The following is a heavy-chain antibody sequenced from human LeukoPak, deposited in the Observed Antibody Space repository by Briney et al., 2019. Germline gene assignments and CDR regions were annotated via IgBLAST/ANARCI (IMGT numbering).Heavy chain of an antibody. J-gene: IGHJ4*02. V-gene: IGHV4-34*01. Sequence: PSETLSLTCAVYGGSFSGYYWSWIRQPPGKGLEWIGEINHSGSTNYNPSLKSRVTISVDTSKNQFSLKLSSVTAADTAVYYCARGRTRIEFDYWGQGTLVTVSS. CDR3: ARGRTRIEFDY. CDR1: GGSFSGYY. D-gene: IGHD1-14*01. CDR2: INHSGST.